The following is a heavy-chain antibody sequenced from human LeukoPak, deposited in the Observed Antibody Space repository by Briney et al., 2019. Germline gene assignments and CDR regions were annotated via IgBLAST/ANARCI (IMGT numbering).Heavy chain of an antibody. CDR1: GFTLSSHV. CDR3: ARGILSPRSVAFDV. J-gene: IGHJ3*01. V-gene: IGHV3-30-3*01. Sequence: GGSLRLSCAASGFTLSSHVMHWVRQAPGKGLEWVALTSSDGTTKYNADSVEGRFTISRDTSMDTLYLQMNSLRVDDTSVYYCARGILSPRSVAFDVWGQGTMVTVS. CDR2: TSSDGTTK. D-gene: IGHD3-3*01.